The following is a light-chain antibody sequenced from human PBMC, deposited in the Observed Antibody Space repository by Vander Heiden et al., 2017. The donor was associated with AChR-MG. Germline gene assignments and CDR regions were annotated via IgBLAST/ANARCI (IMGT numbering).Light chain of an antibody. CDR1: SSDVGGYDY. V-gene: IGLV2-8*01. Sequence: QSALTQPPSASGSPGQSVTISCTGTSSDVGGYDYVSWYQPPLGKAPKLMIYEVSKRPSGVTERFSGYKSGNTASMTVSGLQAEDEADYYCCSEAGSNNCDVVFGGGTKLTVL. CDR2: EVS. J-gene: IGLJ2*01. CDR3: CSEAGSNNCDVV.